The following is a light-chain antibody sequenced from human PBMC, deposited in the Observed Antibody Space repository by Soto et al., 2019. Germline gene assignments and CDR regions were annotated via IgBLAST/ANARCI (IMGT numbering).Light chain of an antibody. CDR2: KTD. J-gene: IGLJ2*01. CDR1: SSNIGGNS. V-gene: IGLV1-44*01. CDR3: SVWDDSLKGPV. Sequence: QSVLAQPPSASGIPGQSVTISCSGSSSNIGGNSVDWYQQLPGAAPQLLIFKTDQRPSGVPDRFSGSKSGSSASLAIGGLQSEDEATYHSSVWDDSLKGPVFGGGTKLTVL.